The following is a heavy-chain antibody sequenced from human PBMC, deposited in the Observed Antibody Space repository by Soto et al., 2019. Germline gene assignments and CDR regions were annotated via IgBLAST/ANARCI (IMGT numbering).Heavy chain of an antibody. CDR2: ISTKNGNT. V-gene: IGHV1-18*01. CDR1: GYTFSNYG. Sequence: QVHLVQSGAEVKKPGSSVKVSCKASGYTFSNYGINWVRQAPGQGLEWVGWISTKNGNTNYAQNRGGRVTVATDTSTTTAHLELRSLTYDDTAVYYCAREVRAAGGELDYWGQGTLVTVSS. D-gene: IGHD2-2*01. CDR3: AREVRAAGGELDY. J-gene: IGHJ4*02.